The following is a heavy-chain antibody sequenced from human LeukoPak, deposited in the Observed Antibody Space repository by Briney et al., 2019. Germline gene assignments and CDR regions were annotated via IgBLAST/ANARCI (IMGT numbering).Heavy chain of an antibody. CDR2: ISSSSSTI. D-gene: IGHD3-22*01. CDR3: ARDTPPAYYDSSGYLAP. J-gene: IGHJ5*02. V-gene: IGHV3-48*01. CDR1: GFTFSSYS. Sequence: GGSLRLSCAASGFTFSSYSMNWVRQAPGKGLEWVSYISSSSSTIYYADSVKGRFTISRDNAKNSLYLQMNSLRAEDTAVYYCARDTPPAYYDSSGYLAPWGQGTLVTVSS.